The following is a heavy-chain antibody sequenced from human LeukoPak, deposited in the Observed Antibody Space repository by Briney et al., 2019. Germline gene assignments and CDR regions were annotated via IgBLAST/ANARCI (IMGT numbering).Heavy chain of an antibody. V-gene: IGHV3-23*01. CDR3: VKASGSCYDCRKYYFVC. CDR1: GFTFSSYA. J-gene: IGHJ4*02. D-gene: IGHD5-12*01. CDR2: ISGSGGST. Sequence: GGSLRLSCAASGFTFSSYAMSWVRQAPGKGLEWVSAISGSGGSTYYADSVKGRFTISRDNSKNTLYLQMNSLRSDDTAVYYCVKASGSCYDCRKYYFVCWGQGALVTVSS.